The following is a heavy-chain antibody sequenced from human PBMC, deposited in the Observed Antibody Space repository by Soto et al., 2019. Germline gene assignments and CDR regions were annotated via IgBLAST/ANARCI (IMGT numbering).Heavy chain of an antibody. J-gene: IGHJ4*02. CDR2: VYPGDSDT. CDR1: GYSFTSYW. D-gene: IGHD3-10*01. Sequence: PGESLKISCKGSGYSFTSYWIGWVRQTPGKGPEWMGIVYPGDSDTRYNPSFEGQVTFSADKSISTAYLQWSSLKASDTAMYYCARRSYYFSGGYFDNWGQGTQVTVSS. CDR3: ARRSYYFSGGYFDN. V-gene: IGHV5-51*01.